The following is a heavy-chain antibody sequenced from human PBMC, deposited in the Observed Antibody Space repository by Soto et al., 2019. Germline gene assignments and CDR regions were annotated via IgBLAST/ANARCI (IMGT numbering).Heavy chain of an antibody. CDR2: IRNKDNSYVT. D-gene: IGHD1-1*01. CDR1: GFTFSDHY. V-gene: IGHV3-72*01. Sequence: EVQLVESGGGLVQPGGSLRLSCAASGFTFSDHYMDWVRQAPGKGLEWVGRIRNKDNSYVTEYAASVKGRFTISRDDSWNSLYLQMNSLKTEDTAVYYCARVHLGPPSVKYFDSWGQGTLVTVSS. J-gene: IGHJ4*02. CDR3: ARVHLGPPSVKYFDS.